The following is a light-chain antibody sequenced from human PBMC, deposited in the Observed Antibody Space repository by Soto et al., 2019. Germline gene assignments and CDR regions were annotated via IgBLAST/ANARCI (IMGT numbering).Light chain of an antibody. J-gene: IGKJ1*01. CDR1: ESIGSW. CDR3: QQYKAYPWT. Sequence: TLSASVGDRVTSTCPGSESIGSWLAWYQQTXGXXXQXXXYDAASLESGGPSRCSGSGSGTEVTSTISSPQPDDGATYYGQQYKAYPWTFGQGTKVDIK. V-gene: IGKV1-5*01. CDR2: DAA.